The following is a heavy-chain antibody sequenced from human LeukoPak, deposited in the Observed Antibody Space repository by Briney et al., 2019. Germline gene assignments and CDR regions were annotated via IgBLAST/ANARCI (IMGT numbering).Heavy chain of an antibody. D-gene: IGHD1-26*01. V-gene: IGHV4-39*01. CDR1: GVSISGGSYH. Sequence: SETLSLTCTVSGVSISGGSYHWGWVRQPPGKGLEWIGNIHYSGSTYYKPSLKSPVSISVDTSKNQFSLQLSSVTAADTAVYYCAGRVGASIWTGMHFWGQGTLVTVSS. CDR3: AGRVGASIWTGMHF. J-gene: IGHJ4*02. CDR2: IHYSGST.